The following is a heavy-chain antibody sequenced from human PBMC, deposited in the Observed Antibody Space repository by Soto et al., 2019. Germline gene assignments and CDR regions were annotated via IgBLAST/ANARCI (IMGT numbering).Heavy chain of an antibody. V-gene: IGHV1-3*01. CDR1: GYTFSSYA. J-gene: IGHJ4*02. Sequence: ASVKVSCKASGYTFSSYAMHWVRQAPGQRLEWMGWINAGYGNTKSSQKFQDRVTISRDTSASTAYMELTSLRSEDTAVYYCARDDREHTKSPAPDHWGQGTLVTVSS. D-gene: IGHD1-26*01. CDR3: ARDDREHTKSPAPDH. CDR2: INAGYGNT.